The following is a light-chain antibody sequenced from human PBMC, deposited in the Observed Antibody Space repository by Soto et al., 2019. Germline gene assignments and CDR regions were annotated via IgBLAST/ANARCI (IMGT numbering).Light chain of an antibody. J-gene: IGLJ1*01. CDR1: SSDVGGYNY. CDR2: EVS. Sequence: QSVLTQPASVSGSPGQPITISCAGTSSDVGGYNYVSWYQQHPGKAPKLMIYEVSNRPSGVSNRFSGSKSGNTASLTISGLQAEDEADYYCSSYTSSSTLYYVFGTGTKVTVL. V-gene: IGLV2-14*01. CDR3: SSYTSSSTLYYV.